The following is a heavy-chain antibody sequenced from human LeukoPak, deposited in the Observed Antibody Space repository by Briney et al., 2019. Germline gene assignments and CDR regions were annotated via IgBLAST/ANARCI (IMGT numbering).Heavy chain of an antibody. Sequence: GGSLRLSCAASGFTFSTYWMHWVRQAPGKGLVWVSRTNTDGSSTSYADSVKGRFTISRDNAKNTLYLQMNSLRADDTAVYYCARGGLEPVDYWGQGTLVTVSS. CDR3: ARGGLEPVDY. J-gene: IGHJ4*02. D-gene: IGHD1-1*01. V-gene: IGHV3-74*01. CDR2: TNTDGSST. CDR1: GFTFSTYW.